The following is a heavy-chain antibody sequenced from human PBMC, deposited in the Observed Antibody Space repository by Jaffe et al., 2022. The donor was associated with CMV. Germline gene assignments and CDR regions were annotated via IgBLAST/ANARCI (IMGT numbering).Heavy chain of an antibody. CDR2: IYSGGHT. CDR3: ARDGTYPFYDLAN. Sequence: EVQLVESGGGLVQPGGSLRLSCTASGFTVSKNYMSWVRQAPGKGLEWVSVIYSGGHTYYADSVKGRFTISRVDSKNMLHLQMNNLKAEDTAVYYCARDGTYPFYDLANWGQGTLVTVSS. D-gene: IGHD1-26*01. CDR1: GFTVSKNY. J-gene: IGHJ4*02. V-gene: IGHV3-66*01.